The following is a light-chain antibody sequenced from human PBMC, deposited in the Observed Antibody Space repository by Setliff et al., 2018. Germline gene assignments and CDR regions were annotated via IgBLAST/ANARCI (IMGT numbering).Light chain of an antibody. CDR3: QQYASLPLT. Sequence: EIVLTQSPGTLSLSPGERATLSCRASQSIYSNFLAWYQQKPGLAPRLVIHDASARATGIPDRFSGSGSGTDCTLTINRLEPEDFAVYYCQQYASLPLTFGGGTKVDIK. J-gene: IGKJ4*01. CDR1: QSIYSNF. V-gene: IGKV3D-20*01. CDR2: DAS.